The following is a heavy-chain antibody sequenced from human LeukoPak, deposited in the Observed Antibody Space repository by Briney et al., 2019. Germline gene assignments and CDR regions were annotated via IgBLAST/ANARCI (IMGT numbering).Heavy chain of an antibody. D-gene: IGHD6-13*01. Sequence: SETLSLTCAVYGGSFSGYYWSWIRQPPGKGLEWIGYIYYSGSTNYNPSLKSRVTISVDTSKNQFSLKLSSVTAADTAVYYCARDPYSSSWYPYYYYYMDVWGKGTTVTVSS. V-gene: IGHV4-59*12. J-gene: IGHJ6*03. CDR3: ARDPYSSSWYPYYYYYMDV. CDR1: GGSFSGYY. CDR2: IYYSGST.